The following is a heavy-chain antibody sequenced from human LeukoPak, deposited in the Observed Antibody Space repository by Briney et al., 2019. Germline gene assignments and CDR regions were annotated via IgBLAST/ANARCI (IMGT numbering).Heavy chain of an antibody. J-gene: IGHJ4*02. Sequence: PSQTLSLTCTVSGYSISSGYYWGWIRQPPGKGLEWIGSIYHSGSTYYNPSLKSRVAISVDTSKNQFSLKLSSVTAADTAVYYCARNYGSGSLYFDYWGQGTLVTVSS. CDR2: IYHSGST. CDR1: GYSISSGYY. CDR3: ARNYGSGSLYFDY. D-gene: IGHD3-10*01. V-gene: IGHV4-38-2*02.